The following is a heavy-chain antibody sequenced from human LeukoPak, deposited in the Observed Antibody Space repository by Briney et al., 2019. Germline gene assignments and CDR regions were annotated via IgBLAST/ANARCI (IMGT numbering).Heavy chain of an antibody. CDR3: ARGLHITLSGWYFDL. D-gene: IGHD2-21*01. J-gene: IGHJ2*01. CDR1: GFTLSDYN. V-gene: IGHV3-48*01. Sequence: GGSLRLSCVASGFTLSDYNMHWVRQAPGKGLEWISYISGGSSTIYYADSVRGRFTISRDNARNSLYLQMNSLRAEDTAVYYCARGLHITLSGWYFDLWGRGTLVTVSS. CDR2: ISGGSSTI.